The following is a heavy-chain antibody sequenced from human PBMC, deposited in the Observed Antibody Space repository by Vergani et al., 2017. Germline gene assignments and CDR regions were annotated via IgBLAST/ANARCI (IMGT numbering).Heavy chain of an antibody. J-gene: IGHJ4*02. CDR3: ARGGFTVTPYYFDY. CDR1: CGSIPPSS. D-gene: IGHD4-17*01. Sequence: QVQLQESGPGLVKPSETLSLTSTVPCGSIPPSSSTLIPQPPGKSLDWIGYIYYSGSTNYNPALKSRVTITVDTSKNQVSLKLSSVTAADTAVYYFARGGFTVTPYYFDYWGQGTLVTVSS. CDR2: IYYSGST. V-gene: IGHV4-59*01.